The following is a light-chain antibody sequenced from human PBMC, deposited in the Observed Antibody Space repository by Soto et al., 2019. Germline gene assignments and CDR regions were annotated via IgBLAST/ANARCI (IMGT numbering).Light chain of an antibody. V-gene: IGKV3-20*01. CDR1: QSISSSF. CDR3: QCYGSSPPFT. J-gene: IGKJ4*01. Sequence: EFVLTQSPGTLSLSPGERATLSCRASQSISSSFLAWYQQKPGQAPRLLIYGASSRGTGIPDRFSGSGSGTDFTLTISRLDPEDFAVYYCQCYGSSPPFTVGGGTKVEIK. CDR2: GAS.